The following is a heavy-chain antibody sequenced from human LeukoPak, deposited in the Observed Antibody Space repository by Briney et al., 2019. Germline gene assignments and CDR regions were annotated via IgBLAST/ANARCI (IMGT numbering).Heavy chain of an antibody. V-gene: IGHV3-33*01. Sequence: GGSLRLSCAASGFTFSNHGMHWVRQAPGKGLEWVAVIWYDGSNKYYADSVRGRFTISRDNSNNMAYLQMNSLRAEDTATYFCARGRDGKGFDYWGQGTLVTVSS. CDR1: GFTFSNHG. CDR3: ARGRDGKGFDY. CDR2: IWYDGSNK. J-gene: IGHJ4*02.